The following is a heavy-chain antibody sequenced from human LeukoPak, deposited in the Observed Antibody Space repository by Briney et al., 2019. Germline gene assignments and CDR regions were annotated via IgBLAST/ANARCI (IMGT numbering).Heavy chain of an antibody. V-gene: IGHV3-30*04. CDR3: ARDLIVGAPDYFDF. CDR2: IAYDGTIR. CDR1: GFTFSTYA. D-gene: IGHD1-26*01. J-gene: IGHJ4*02. Sequence: GGSLRLSCVASGFTFSTYAMHWVRQAPGKGLEWVTVIAYDGTIRYYADSVKGRFTISRDDSQNTLYLQMNSLRAEDTAVYYCARDLIVGAPDYFDFWGQGTLVTVSS.